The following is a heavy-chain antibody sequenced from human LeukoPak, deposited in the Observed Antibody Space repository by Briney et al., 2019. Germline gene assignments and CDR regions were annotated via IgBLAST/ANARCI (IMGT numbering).Heavy chain of an antibody. CDR3: AGGGYCSRASCFAPLFDF. D-gene: IGHD2-2*01. V-gene: IGHV4-59*01. J-gene: IGHJ4*02. Sequence: ASETLSLTCTVSGGSISRYYWSWIRQSPGRGLELIAYIYYSGTTNYNPSLKSRVTMSVDTSKSQFSLKLTSVTAADTAVYYCAGGGYCSRASCFAPLFDFWGQGALVTVSS. CDR1: GGSISRYY. CDR2: IYYSGTT.